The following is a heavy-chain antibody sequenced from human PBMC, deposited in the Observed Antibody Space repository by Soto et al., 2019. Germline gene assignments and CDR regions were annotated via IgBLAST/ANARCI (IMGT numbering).Heavy chain of an antibody. Sequence: WSLRLSCAASGFTFSSYGMHWVRQAPGKGLEWVAVISYDGSNKYYADSVKGRFTISRDNSKNTLYLQMNSLRAEDTAVYYCAKDVVVGATTGLGDYYYYYGMDVWGEVTTVTVSS. V-gene: IGHV3-30*18. D-gene: IGHD1-26*01. CDR3: AKDVVVGATTGLGDYYYYYGMDV. CDR2: ISYDGSNK. CDR1: GFTFSSYG. J-gene: IGHJ6*04.